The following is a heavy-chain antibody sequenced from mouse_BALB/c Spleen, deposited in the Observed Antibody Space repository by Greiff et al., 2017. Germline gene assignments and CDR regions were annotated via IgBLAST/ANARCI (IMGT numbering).Heavy chain of an antibody. Sequence: EVQLQQSGPGLVKPSQSLSLTCSVTGYSITSGYYWNWIRQFPGNKLEWMGYISYDGSNNYNPSLKNRISITRDTSKNQFFLKLNSVTTEDTATYYCARPHYYGGYFDYWGQGTTLTVSS. CDR3: ARPHYYGGYFDY. D-gene: IGHD1-2*01. J-gene: IGHJ2*01. CDR2: ISYDGSN. CDR1: GYSITSGYY. V-gene: IGHV3-6*02.